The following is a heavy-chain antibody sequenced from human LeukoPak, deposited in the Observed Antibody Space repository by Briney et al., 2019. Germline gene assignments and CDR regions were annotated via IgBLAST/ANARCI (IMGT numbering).Heavy chain of an antibody. CDR3: ARDPSSGGSATGDYYYGMDV. J-gene: IGHJ6*02. D-gene: IGHD2-15*01. Sequence: SETLSLTCTISGGSISSYSWTWIRQPPGKGLEWIGYIYYSGSTNYNPSLKSRVTISVDTSKNQFSLKLSSVTAADTAVYYCARDPSSGGSATGDYYYGMDVWGQGTTVTVSS. CDR2: IYYSGST. CDR1: GGSISSYS. V-gene: IGHV4-59*01.